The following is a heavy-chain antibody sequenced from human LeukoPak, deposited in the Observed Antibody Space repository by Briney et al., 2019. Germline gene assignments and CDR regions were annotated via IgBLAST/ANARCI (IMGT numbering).Heavy chain of an antibody. CDR3: AKDKFRYCSGGSCVGPVDY. V-gene: IGHV3-9*01. CDR2: ISWNSGSI. Sequence: GGSLRLSCAASGLTFDDYAMHWVRQAPGKGLEWVSGISWNSGSIGYADSVKGRFTISRDNAKNSLYLQMNSLRAEDTALYYCAKDKFRYCSGGSCVGPVDYWGQGTLVTVSS. CDR1: GLTFDDYA. J-gene: IGHJ4*02. D-gene: IGHD2-15*01.